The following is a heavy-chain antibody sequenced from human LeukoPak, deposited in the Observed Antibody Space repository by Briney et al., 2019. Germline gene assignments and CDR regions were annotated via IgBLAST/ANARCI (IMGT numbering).Heavy chain of an antibody. J-gene: IGHJ4*02. CDR2: INPNSGGT. D-gene: IGHD5/OR15-5a*01. CDR3: AREGLRPPYYFDY. CDR1: GYTFTDLY. Sequence: GASLKLSCEASGYTFTDLYIHWVRQAPGQGLEWMGWINPNSGGTNSAQKYQGRVTMTTDTSTSTAYLELRSLRSDDTAVYYCAREGLRPPYYFDYWEQGTLVTVSS. V-gene: IGHV1-2*02.